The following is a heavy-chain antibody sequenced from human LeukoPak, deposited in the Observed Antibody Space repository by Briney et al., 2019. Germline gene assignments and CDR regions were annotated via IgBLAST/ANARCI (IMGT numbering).Heavy chain of an antibody. Sequence: SETLSLTCTVSGGSISSSSYYWGWIRQPPGKGLEWIGSIYYSGSTYFNPSLKSRVTISVDTSKNQFSLKLSSVTAADTAVYYCARDLYYYDSSGYYYVWFDPWGQGTLVTVSS. CDR3: ARDLYYYDSSGYYYVWFDP. V-gene: IGHV4-39*07. CDR1: GGSISSSSYY. CDR2: IYYSGST. D-gene: IGHD3-22*01. J-gene: IGHJ5*02.